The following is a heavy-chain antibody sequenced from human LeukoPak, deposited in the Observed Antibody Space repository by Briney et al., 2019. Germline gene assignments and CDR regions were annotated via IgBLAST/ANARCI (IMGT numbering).Heavy chain of an antibody. Sequence: GGSLRLSCAASGFTFSSYWMSWVRQAPGKGLEWVANIKPDGSEKYYVDSVKGRFAISRDNAKNSLYLQMNSLRAEDTAVYYCARFETYYYDSSGYYYFDYWGQGTLVTVS. CDR3: ARFETYYYDSSGYYYFDY. J-gene: IGHJ4*02. V-gene: IGHV3-7*01. D-gene: IGHD3-22*01. CDR2: IKPDGSEK. CDR1: GFTFSSYW.